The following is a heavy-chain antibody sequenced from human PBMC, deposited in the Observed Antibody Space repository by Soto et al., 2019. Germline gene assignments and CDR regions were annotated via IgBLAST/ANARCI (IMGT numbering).Heavy chain of an antibody. Sequence: VQLVQSGAEVKKPGSSVKVSCKASGGTFSSYTISWVRQAPGQGLEWMGRIIPILGIANYAQKFQGRVTITADKSTSTAYMELSSLRSEDTAVYYCARFNLGYCSGGSCLKNWFDPWGQGTLVTVSS. D-gene: IGHD2-15*01. CDR3: ARFNLGYCSGGSCLKNWFDP. J-gene: IGHJ5*02. CDR1: GGTFSSYT. CDR2: IIPILGIA. V-gene: IGHV1-69*02.